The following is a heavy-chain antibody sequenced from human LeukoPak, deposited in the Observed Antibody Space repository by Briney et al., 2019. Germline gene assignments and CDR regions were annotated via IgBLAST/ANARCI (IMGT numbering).Heavy chain of an antibody. V-gene: IGHV3-23*01. D-gene: IGHD5-24*01. Sequence: GGSLRLSCAASGFNFITAAMTWVRQAPGPGLEWVSLIGSSGGSTYYADSVKGRFTISSVNFNHTLSLQMDSLRGEDTAIYYCVKDIQLSTWGLGTMVTVSS. CDR3: VKDIQLST. J-gene: IGHJ3*01. CDR2: IGSSGGST. CDR1: GFNFITAA.